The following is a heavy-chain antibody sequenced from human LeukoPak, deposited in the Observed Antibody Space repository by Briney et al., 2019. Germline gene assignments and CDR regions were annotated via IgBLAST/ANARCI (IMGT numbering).Heavy chain of an antibody. V-gene: IGHV1-24*01. D-gene: IGHD3-22*01. Sequence: VASVKVSCKVSGYTLTGLSMHWVRQAPGKGLEWMGGFDPEDGETIYAQKFQGRVTMTEDTSTDTAYMELSSLRSEDTAVYYCATVLDSSGYYYLEDWGQGTLVTVSS. J-gene: IGHJ4*02. CDR3: ATVLDSSGYYYLED. CDR1: GYTLTGLS. CDR2: FDPEDGET.